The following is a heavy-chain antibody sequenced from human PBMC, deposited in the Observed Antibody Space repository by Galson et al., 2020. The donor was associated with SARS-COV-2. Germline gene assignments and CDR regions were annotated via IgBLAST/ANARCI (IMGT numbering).Heavy chain of an antibody. V-gene: IGHV4-39*07. Sequence: SETLSLTCSFSGDSMKTNSYYWGWIRQPRGRGLEWIGYIYFSGSTYYHPSLTSRVFISLDTSKNQFSVRLTSVTAADTAVYYCAGLTYYDIFTGDTNWYFDLWGRGTLVTVSS. CDR3: AGLTYYDIFTGDTNWYFDL. J-gene: IGHJ2*01. D-gene: IGHD3-9*01. CDR2: IYFSGST. CDR1: GDSMKTNSYY.